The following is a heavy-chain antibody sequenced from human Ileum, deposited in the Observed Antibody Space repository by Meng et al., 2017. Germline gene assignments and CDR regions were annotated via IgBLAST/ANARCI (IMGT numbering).Heavy chain of an antibody. Sequence: GGSLRLSCAVSGLTFNNAWMSWVRQAPGKGLEWVGRLKSKPAGGTTDYAAPVNGRFTISRDESKNTFYLQMNSLKAEDTAVYYCTTDLPGGVSDFFDYWGQGILVTVSS. CDR1: GLTFNNAW. CDR3: TTDLPGGVSDFFDY. D-gene: IGHD2-8*02. V-gene: IGHV3-15*01. CDR2: LKSKPAGGTT. J-gene: IGHJ4*02.